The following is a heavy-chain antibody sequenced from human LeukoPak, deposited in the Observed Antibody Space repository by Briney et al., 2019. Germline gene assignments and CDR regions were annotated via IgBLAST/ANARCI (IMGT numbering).Heavy chain of an antibody. CDR2: IIPIFGTA. V-gene: IGHV1-69*01. Sequence: SVKVSCKASGGTFSSYALSWVRQAPGQGLEWMGGIIPIFGTANYAQKFQGRVTITADESTSTAYMELCSLRSEDTAVYYCARDRYYGSGSYYNGYFDYWGQGTLVTVSS. D-gene: IGHD3-10*01. CDR1: GGTFSSYA. J-gene: IGHJ4*02. CDR3: ARDRYYGSGSYYNGYFDY.